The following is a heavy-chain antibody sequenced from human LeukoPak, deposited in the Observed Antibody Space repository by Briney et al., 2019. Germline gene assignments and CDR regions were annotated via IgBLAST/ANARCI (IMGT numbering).Heavy chain of an antibody. Sequence: SETLSLTCAVYGGSFSGYYWSWIRQPPGKELEWIGEVNHSGSTNYNPSLKSRVTISVDTSKNQFSLKLSSVTAADTAVYYCARNGYYYDSSGYYYAGGNDAFDIWGQGTMVTVSS. CDR3: ARNGYYYDSSGYYYAGGNDAFDI. V-gene: IGHV4-34*01. D-gene: IGHD3-22*01. CDR1: GGSFSGYY. CDR2: VNHSGST. J-gene: IGHJ3*02.